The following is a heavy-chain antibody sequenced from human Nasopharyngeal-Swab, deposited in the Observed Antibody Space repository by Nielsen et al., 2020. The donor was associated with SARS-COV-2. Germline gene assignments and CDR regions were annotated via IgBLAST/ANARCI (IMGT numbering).Heavy chain of an antibody. CDR3: AKTFLIAPRTYDY. CDR2: IGTSDDT. D-gene: IGHD2/OR15-2a*01. CDR1: GFNFASFA. J-gene: IGHJ4*02. Sequence: GESLKISCAASGFNFASFAMTWVRQAPGTGLEWVSTIGTSDDTYYTDSVKGRFAISRDNSKNKVYLQMDSLRPDDTALYYCAKTFLIAPRTYDYWGQATLVTVSS. V-gene: IGHV3-23*01.